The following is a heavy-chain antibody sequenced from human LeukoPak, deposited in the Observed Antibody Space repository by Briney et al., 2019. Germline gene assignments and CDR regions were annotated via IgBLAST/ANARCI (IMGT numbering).Heavy chain of an antibody. CDR2: IWYDGSNK. D-gene: IGHD2-15*01. J-gene: IGHJ4*02. Sequence: GRSLRLSCAASGFTFGSYGMHWVRQAPGKGLEWVAVIWYDGSNKYYADSVKGRFTISRDNSKNTLYLQMNSLRAEDTAVYYCARDVEGGEGYFDYWGQGTLVTVSS. CDR1: GFTFGSYG. V-gene: IGHV3-33*01. CDR3: ARDVEGGEGYFDY.